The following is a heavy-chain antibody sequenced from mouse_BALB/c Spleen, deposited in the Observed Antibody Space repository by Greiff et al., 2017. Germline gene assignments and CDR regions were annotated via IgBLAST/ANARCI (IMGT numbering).Heavy chain of an antibody. V-gene: IGHV5-12-1*01. J-gene: IGHJ4*01. CDR2: ISSGGGST. Sequence: EVKLVESGGGLVKPGGSLKLSCAASGFAFSSYDMSWVRQTPEKRLEWVAYISSGGGSTYYPDTVKGRFTISRDNAKNTLYLQMSSLKSEDTAMYYCARHGNYGGYYYAMDYWGQGTSVTVSS. CDR3: ARHGNYGGYYYAMDY. CDR1: GFAFSSYD. D-gene: IGHD2-1*01.